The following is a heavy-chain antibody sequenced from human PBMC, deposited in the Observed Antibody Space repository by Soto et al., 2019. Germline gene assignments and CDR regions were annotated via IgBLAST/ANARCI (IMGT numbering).Heavy chain of an antibody. CDR3: ARAGSATSWVGILHTGVHGVEIDF. Sequence: QVTLVQSGAEVKKAGASVKVSCKASGYTFISYGIAWVRQAPGQGLEWMGWISTYNGKTNYAQKFQDRVTMTTDTSTSTANMDVRSLRSDDTALYYCARAGSATSWVGILHTGVHGVEIDFWGQGTLVTVSS. CDR1: GYTFISYG. V-gene: IGHV1-18*01. CDR2: ISTYNGKT. D-gene: IGHD2-2*01. J-gene: IGHJ4*02.